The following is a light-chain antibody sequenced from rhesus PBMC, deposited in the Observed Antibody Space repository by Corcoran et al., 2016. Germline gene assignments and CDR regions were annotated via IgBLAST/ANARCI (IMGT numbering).Light chain of an antibody. CDR1: QGITND. CDR3: QHYYRTPYS. J-gene: IGKJ2*01. CDR2: EAS. V-gene: IGKV1-25*01. Sequence: DIQMTQSPSSLSASVGDRVTITCRASQGITNDLAWYQQKPGETPKLLIYEASRLQSGIPSRFSGSGSGTDFTLTISSLQSEDFATYYCQHYYRTPYSFGQGTKVEIK.